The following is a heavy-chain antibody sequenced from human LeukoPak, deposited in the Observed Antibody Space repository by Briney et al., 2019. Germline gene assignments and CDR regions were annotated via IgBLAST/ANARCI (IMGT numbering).Heavy chain of an antibody. V-gene: IGHV3-13*04. J-gene: IGHJ5*02. Sequence: GGCLRLSCAASGFTFRKFDMHWVRQATGKGLEWVSGISSSGDTFYQDSVKGRFTISRENGENSLFLQLNSLRTGDTAVYYCVRALYNSGQFDPWGQGTLVTVSS. D-gene: IGHD5-12*01. CDR3: VRALYNSGQFDP. CDR2: ISSSGDT. CDR1: GFTFRKFD.